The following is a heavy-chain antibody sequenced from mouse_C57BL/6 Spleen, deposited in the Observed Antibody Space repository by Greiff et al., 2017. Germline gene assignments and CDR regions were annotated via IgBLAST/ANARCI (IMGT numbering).Heavy chain of an antibody. V-gene: IGHV5-4*01. Sequence: EVQLLESGGGLVKPGGSLKLSCAASGFTFSSYAMSWVRQTPDKRLEWVATISDGGSYTYYPDNVKGRFTISRDNAKNNLYLQMSHLTSEDTAMYYCAREGNYYYSNYVWFAYWGQGTLVTVSA. CDR3: AREGNYYYSNYVWFAY. J-gene: IGHJ3*01. CDR2: ISDGGSYT. D-gene: IGHD2-5*01. CDR1: GFTFSSYA.